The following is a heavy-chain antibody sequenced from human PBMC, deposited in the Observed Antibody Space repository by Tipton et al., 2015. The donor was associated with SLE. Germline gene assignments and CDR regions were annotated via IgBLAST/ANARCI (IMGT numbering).Heavy chain of an antibody. J-gene: IGHJ4*02. CDR3: TSRIRTTNDY. D-gene: IGHD4-11*01. Sequence: SLRLSCTASGFTFNNVWMNWVRQAPGKGLEWIGRIKTKTEGATTSYIAPVKGRFLISRDDSQSTLYLQMNDLKTEDTAVYFCTSRIRTTNDYWGQGTPVTVSS. V-gene: IGHV3-15*01. CDR1: GFTFNNVW. CDR2: IKTKTEGATT.